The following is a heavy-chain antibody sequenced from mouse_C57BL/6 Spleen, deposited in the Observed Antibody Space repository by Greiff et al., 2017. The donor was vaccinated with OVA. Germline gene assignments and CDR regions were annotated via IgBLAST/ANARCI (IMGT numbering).Heavy chain of an antibody. J-gene: IGHJ4*01. Sequence: VQLQQPGAELVMPGASVKLSCKASGYTFTSYWMHWVKQRPGQGLEWIGEIDPSDSYTNYNQKFKGKSTLTVDKSSSTAYMQLSSLTSEDSAVYYCARTGGSSYGDYAMDYWGQGTSVTVSS. V-gene: IGHV1-69*01. CDR3: ARTGGSSYGDYAMDY. D-gene: IGHD1-1*01. CDR2: IDPSDSYT. CDR1: GYTFTSYW.